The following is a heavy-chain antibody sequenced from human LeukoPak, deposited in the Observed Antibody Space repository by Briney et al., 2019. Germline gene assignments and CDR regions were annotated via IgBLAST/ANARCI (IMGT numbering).Heavy chain of an antibody. D-gene: IGHD6-6*01. Sequence: PGGSLRLSCAASGFTFSSYAMSWVRQAPGKGLEWVSAISGSGGSTYYADSVKGRFTISTDNSKNTLYLQMNSLRAEDTAVYYCARTPGVYSSSPAPNWYFDLWGRGTLVTVSS. CDR2: ISGSGGST. J-gene: IGHJ2*01. CDR3: ARTPGVYSSSPAPNWYFDL. CDR1: GFTFSSYA. V-gene: IGHV3-23*01.